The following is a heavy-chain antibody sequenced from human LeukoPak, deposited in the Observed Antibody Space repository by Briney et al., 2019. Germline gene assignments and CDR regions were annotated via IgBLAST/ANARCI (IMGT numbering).Heavy chain of an antibody. CDR1: GGSINSYY. CDR3: ARYYGSRTYYFDY. CDR2: IYYSGST. D-gene: IGHD3-10*01. Sequence: SSETLSLTCTVSGGSINSYYWSCIRQPPGKGLDLIGYIYYSGSTKYNPSLESRVTMSVDTSKNQFSLKLSSVTAADTAVYYCARYYGSRTYYFDYWGQGTLVTVSS. V-gene: IGHV4-59*01. J-gene: IGHJ4*02.